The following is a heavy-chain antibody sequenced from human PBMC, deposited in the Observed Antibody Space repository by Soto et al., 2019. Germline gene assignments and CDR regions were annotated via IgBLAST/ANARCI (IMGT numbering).Heavy chain of an antibody. V-gene: IGHV3-23*01. CDR1: GFTFSTHA. Sequence: EVQLLESGGCLVQPGGSLRLSCAVSGFTFSTHAMSWVRQAPGKGLEWVSGTSATGSTTYYADSVKGQFTISRDNSKNTLYLQMNSLRAEDTAIYYCAKQSKWSSTSCYSGGSTCPLDCWGQGTLVTVSS. D-gene: IGHD2-2*02. J-gene: IGHJ4*02. CDR2: TSATGSTT. CDR3: AKQSKWSSTSCYSGGSTCPLDC.